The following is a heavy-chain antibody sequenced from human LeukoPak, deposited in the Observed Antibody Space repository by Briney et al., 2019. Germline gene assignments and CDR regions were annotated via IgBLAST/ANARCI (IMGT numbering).Heavy chain of an antibody. V-gene: IGHV4-59*01. CDR2: IYYSGST. D-gene: IGHD1-14*01. CDR1: GGSISSYY. CDR3: ARFDHFYYFDY. J-gene: IGHJ4*02. Sequence: SETLSLTCTVSGGSISSYYWSWIRQPPGKGLEWIGYIYYSGSTNYNPSLKSRVTISVDTSKNQFSLKLSSVTAADTAVYYCARFDHFYYFDYWGQGTLVTVSS.